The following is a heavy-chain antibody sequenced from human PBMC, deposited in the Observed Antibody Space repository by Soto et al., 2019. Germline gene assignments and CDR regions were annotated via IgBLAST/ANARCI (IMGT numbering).Heavy chain of an antibody. D-gene: IGHD1-26*01. J-gene: IGHJ6*02. CDR1: GDSVSSTSAA. Sequence: SQTLSLTCAISGDSVSSTSAAWNWIRQSPSRGLEWLGMTFYRSKWYYDYAVSVKSRITINPDTSKNQFSLQLNSVTPEDTAVYYCSRRLKLGADYYGMDVWGQGTTVTVSS. V-gene: IGHV6-1*01. CDR3: SRRLKLGADYYGMDV. CDR2: TFYRSKWYY.